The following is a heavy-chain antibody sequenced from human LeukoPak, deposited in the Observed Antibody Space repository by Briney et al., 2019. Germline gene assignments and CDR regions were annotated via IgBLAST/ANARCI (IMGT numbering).Heavy chain of an antibody. CDR3: AKVISYDFWSGYFSFDY. V-gene: IGHV3-23*01. CDR2: ISGSGDST. Sequence: GGSLRLSCAASGFTFSSYAMSWVCQAPGKGLEWVSAISGSGDSTYYADSVKGRFTVSRGNSKNTMYLQMNSPRAEDTAVYYCAKVISYDFWSGYFSFDYWGQGTLVTVSS. D-gene: IGHD3-3*01. J-gene: IGHJ4*02. CDR1: GFTFSSYA.